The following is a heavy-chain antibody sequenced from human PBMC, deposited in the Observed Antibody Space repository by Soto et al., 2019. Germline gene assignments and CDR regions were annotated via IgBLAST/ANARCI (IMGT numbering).Heavy chain of an antibody. D-gene: IGHD6-13*01. CDR2: IDPSDSYT. CDR3: ARQGNAGAARLYYYYGMDV. Sequence: PGAFMKICCTGSGYSFISYWISWVRQMPGKGVEWMERIDPSDSYTNYSPSFQGHVTISANKSISTAYLQWSSLKASDTAMYYCARQGNAGAARLYYYYGMDVWGQGTTVTVSS. V-gene: IGHV5-10-1*01. J-gene: IGHJ6*02. CDR1: GYSFISYW.